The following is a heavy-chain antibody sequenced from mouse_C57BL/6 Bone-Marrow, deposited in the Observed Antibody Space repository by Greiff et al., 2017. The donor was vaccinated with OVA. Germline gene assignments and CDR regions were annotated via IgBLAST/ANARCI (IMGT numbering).Heavy chain of an antibody. J-gene: IGHJ4*01. D-gene: IGHD2-3*01. Sequence: VKLQESGAELVRPGASVTLSCKASGYTFTDYEMHWVKQTPVHGLEWIGAIDPETGGTAYNQKFKGKAILTADKSSSTAYMELRSLTSEDSAVYYCTLYDGYAMDYWGQGTSVTVSS. CDR3: TLYDGYAMDY. CDR1: GYTFTDYE. CDR2: IDPETGGT. V-gene: IGHV1-15*01.